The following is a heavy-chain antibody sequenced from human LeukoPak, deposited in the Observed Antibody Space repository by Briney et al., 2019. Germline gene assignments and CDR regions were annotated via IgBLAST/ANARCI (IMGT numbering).Heavy chain of an antibody. CDR2: IKPDGSEK. CDR3: AKDLMERTVAVAGSYFDY. V-gene: IGHV3-7*03. D-gene: IGHD6-19*01. CDR1: GFTFSSSW. J-gene: IGHJ4*02. Sequence: GGSLRLSCAASGFTFSSSWMSWVRQAPGKGLEWVTDIKPDGSEKYYVDPVKGRFTISRDNAKNSLYLQMNSLRAEDTAVYYCAKDLMERTVAVAGSYFDYWGQGTLVTVSS.